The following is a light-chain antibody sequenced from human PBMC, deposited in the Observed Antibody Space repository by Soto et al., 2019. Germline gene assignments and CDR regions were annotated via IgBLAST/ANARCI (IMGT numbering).Light chain of an antibody. CDR3: QQSYSALPLT. Sequence: DIQLTQSPSSLSASVGDRVSITCRASENINSYLNWYQQKPGKAPKLLIYVASTLQSGVPSRFSGSGSGTEFTLTISSLQPEDFATYYCQQSYSALPLTFGGGTKVEIK. V-gene: IGKV1-39*01. CDR1: ENINSY. CDR2: VAS. J-gene: IGKJ4*01.